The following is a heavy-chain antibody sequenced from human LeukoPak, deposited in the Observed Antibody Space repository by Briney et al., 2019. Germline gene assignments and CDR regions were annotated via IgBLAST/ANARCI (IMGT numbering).Heavy chain of an antibody. D-gene: IGHD2-21*01. J-gene: IGHJ5*02. Sequence: ASVKVSCKASGYTFTSYGISWVRQAPGQGLEWMGWISAYNGNTNYAQKLQGRVTMTTDTSTSTAYMELRSLRSDDTAVYYCARVGIAIPPLQWFDPWGQGTLVTVSS. V-gene: IGHV1-18*01. CDR1: GYTFTSYG. CDR3: ARVGIAIPPLQWFDP. CDR2: ISAYNGNT.